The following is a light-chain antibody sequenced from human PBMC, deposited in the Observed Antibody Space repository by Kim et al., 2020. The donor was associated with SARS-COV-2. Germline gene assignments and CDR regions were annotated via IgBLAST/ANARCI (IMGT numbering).Light chain of an antibody. Sequence: DIQMTQSTSSLSASVGDRVTITCRGSQNIGSHLSWYQKKPGKAPKLLIHEASSLQSGVSSRFTGSGSGTDFTLTISSLEFEDFGTYYCLQGHSKPYTFGQGTKLEI. CDR2: EAS. J-gene: IGKJ2*01. CDR1: QNIGSH. CDR3: LQGHSKPYT. V-gene: IGKV1-39*01.